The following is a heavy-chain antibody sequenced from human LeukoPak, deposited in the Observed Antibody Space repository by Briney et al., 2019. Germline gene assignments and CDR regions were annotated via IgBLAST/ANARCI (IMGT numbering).Heavy chain of an antibody. D-gene: IGHD3-3*01. CDR3: ARARGGRITIFGVVITPDY. CDR1: GGSISSSSYY. J-gene: IGHJ4*02. V-gene: IGHV4-39*01. CDR2: IYYSGST. Sequence: SETLSLTCTVSGGSISSSSYYWGWIRQPPGKGLEWIVSIYYSGSTYYNPSHKSRVTISVDTSKNQFSLKLTSVTAADTAVYYCARARGGRITIFGVVITPDYWGQGTLVTVSS.